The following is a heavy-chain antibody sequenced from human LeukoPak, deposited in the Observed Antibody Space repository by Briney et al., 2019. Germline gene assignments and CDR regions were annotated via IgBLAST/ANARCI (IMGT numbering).Heavy chain of an antibody. V-gene: IGHV1-8*01. CDR3: ARETSQAGDY. CDR1: GYTFTSYG. Sequence: ASVKVSCKASGYTFTSYGINWARQATGQGLEWMGWMNPNSGNTGYAQKFQDRVTMTRNTSISTAYMELSSLRSEDTAVYYCARETSQAGDYWGQGTLVTVSS. J-gene: IGHJ4*02. D-gene: IGHD6-13*01. CDR2: MNPNSGNT.